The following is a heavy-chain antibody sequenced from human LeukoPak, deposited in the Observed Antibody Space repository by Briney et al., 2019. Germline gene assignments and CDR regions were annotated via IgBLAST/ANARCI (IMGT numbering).Heavy chain of an antibody. D-gene: IGHD2-2*01. V-gene: IGHV4-4*07. CDR1: GGSISSYY. CDR3: ARDPFRRGYCSSTSCATNFDL. CDR2: IYTSGST. Sequence: PSETLSLTCTVSGGSISSYYWSWIRQPAGKGLEWIGRIYTSGSTNYNPSLKSRVTMSVDTSKNQFSLKLSSVTAADTAVYYCARDPFRRGYCSSTSCATNFDLWGRGTLVTVSS. J-gene: IGHJ2*01.